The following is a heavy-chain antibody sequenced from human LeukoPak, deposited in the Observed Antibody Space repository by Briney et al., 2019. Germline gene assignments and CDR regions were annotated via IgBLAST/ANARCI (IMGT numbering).Heavy chain of an antibody. V-gene: IGHV3-23*01. J-gene: IGHJ6*02. CDR1: GFTFSSYT. D-gene: IGHD6-13*01. CDR2: ISASGGST. CDR3: AKDKTSSWVIYGMDV. Sequence: GGSLRLSCAASGFTFSSYTMTWVRQAPGKGLEWVSAISASGGSTYYADFVKGRFTISRDNSKSTVFLQMNSLRVEDTAVYYCAKDKTSSWVIYGMDVWGQGTTVTVSS.